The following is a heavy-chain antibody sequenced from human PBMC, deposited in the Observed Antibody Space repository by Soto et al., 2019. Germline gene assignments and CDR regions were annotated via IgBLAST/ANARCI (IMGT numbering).Heavy chain of an antibody. CDR2: INSDGSNT. CDR1: GFIFHTYA. Sequence: PGGSLRLSCAGSGFIFHTYAMSWVRQAPGKGLEWVSEINSDGSNTYYADSVKGRFTISRDNSKNTLYLQMNSLRDEDTAIYLCAKDRTSAVNTKYGMDVWGQGTTVTVSS. CDR3: AKDRTSAVNTKYGMDV. J-gene: IGHJ6*02. V-gene: IGHV3-23*01. D-gene: IGHD4-17*01.